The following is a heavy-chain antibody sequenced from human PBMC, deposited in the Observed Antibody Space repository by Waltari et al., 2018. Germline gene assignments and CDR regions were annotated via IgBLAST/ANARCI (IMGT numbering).Heavy chain of an antibody. D-gene: IGHD5-12*01. CDR2: VSYSGTT. CDR3: ATYIGASVGTAAFDV. Sequence: QLQLQESGPRLVRPSETLSLICRVSGVSITSNRHYWAWIRQSPGQGLEWIGTVSYSGTTYISPSLKSRVSVSRDTSKNQVSLILGSVTAADMAVYYCATYIGASVGTAAFDVWDQGTMVTVSS. CDR1: GVSITSNRHY. J-gene: IGHJ3*01. V-gene: IGHV4-39*01.